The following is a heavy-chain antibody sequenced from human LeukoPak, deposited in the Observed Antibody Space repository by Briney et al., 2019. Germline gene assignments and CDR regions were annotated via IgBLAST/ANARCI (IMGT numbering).Heavy chain of an antibody. D-gene: IGHD6-13*01. CDR1: GYTFTSYG. CDR2: ISAYNGNT. Sequence: GASVKVSCKASGYTFTSYGISWVRQAPGQGLEWMGWISAYNGNTNYAQKLQGRVTMTTDTSTSTAYMELRSLRSDDTAVYYCARATPWQQHENWFDPWGQGTLVTVSS. CDR3: ARATPWQQHENWFDP. V-gene: IGHV1-18*01. J-gene: IGHJ5*02.